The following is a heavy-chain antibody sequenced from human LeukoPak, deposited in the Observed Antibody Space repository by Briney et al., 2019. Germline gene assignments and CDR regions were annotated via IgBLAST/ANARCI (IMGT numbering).Heavy chain of an antibody. J-gene: IGHJ5*02. CDR3: ASAGEGYNWFDP. V-gene: IGHV3-74*01. CDR2: INSDGSRT. CDR1: GFTSSSYW. D-gene: IGHD1-1*01. Sequence: GGTLRLSCAASGFTSSSYWMHWVREAPGKGLVWVLRINSDGSRTSYAASVKGRFTISRDNAKNTRYVQMDSLGAEYTAVYDCASAGEGYNWFDPWGQGTLVTVSS.